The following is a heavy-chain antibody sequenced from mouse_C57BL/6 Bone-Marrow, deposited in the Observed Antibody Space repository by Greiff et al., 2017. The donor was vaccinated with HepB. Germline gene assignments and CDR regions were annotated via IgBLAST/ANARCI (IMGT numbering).Heavy chain of an antibody. Sequence: EVQLVESEGGLVQPGSSMKLSCTASGFTFSDYYMAWVRQVPEKGLEWVANINYDGSSTYYLDSLKSRFIISRDNAKNILYLQMSSLKSEDTATYYCARDRHYYGSSYDDYAMDYWGQGTSVTVSS. CDR3: ARDRHYYGSSYDDYAMDY. CDR2: INYDGSST. J-gene: IGHJ4*01. D-gene: IGHD1-1*01. CDR1: GFTFSDYY. V-gene: IGHV5-16*01.